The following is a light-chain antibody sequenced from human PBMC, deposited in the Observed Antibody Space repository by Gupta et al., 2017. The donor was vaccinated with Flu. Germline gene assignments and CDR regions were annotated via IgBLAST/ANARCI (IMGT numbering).Light chain of an antibody. CDR1: SSDVGGYNY. J-gene: IGLJ2*01. Sequence: STLTQPLSASGPPGQAAPVSCTGTSSDVGGYNYVSWYQQHPGKAPKLMIYEVSKRPSGVPDRFSGSKSGNTSSLTVSGLQAEDEADYYCSSYAGSNNLGVFGGGTKLTVL. V-gene: IGLV2-8*01. CDR3: SSYAGSNNLGV. CDR2: EVS.